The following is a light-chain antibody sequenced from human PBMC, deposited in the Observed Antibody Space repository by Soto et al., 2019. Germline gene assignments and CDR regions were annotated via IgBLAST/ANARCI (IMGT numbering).Light chain of an antibody. CDR1: SSNIGAGYD. V-gene: IGLV1-40*01. Sequence: QSVLTQPPSVSGAPGQRVTISCTGSSSNIGAGYDVHWYQQLPGTAPKLLIYVNNNRPLGVPDRFSGSKSGTSASLAITGLQAEDEADYYCQSYDSNLSVVFGGGTKLTVL. CDR3: QSYDSNLSVV. CDR2: VNN. J-gene: IGLJ2*01.